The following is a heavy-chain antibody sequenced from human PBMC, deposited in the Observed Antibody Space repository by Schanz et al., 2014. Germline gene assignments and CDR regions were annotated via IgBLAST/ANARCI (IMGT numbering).Heavy chain of an antibody. D-gene: IGHD3-10*01. CDR1: GFTFSTYA. CDR2: IGYDGSEK. V-gene: IGHV3-7*03. Sequence: EVQLLESGGGFVQPGGSLRLSCSASGFTFSTYAMSWVRQAPGKGLEWVANIGYDGSEKYYVDSVKGRFTISRDNSKNTLYLQMNSLRAEDTAVYYCAKDQGSYGSGSYSYFDYWGQGTLATVSS. CDR3: AKDQGSYGSGSYSYFDY. J-gene: IGHJ4*02.